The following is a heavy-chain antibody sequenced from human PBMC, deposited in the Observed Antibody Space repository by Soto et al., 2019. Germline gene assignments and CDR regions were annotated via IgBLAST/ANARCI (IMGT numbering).Heavy chain of an antibody. D-gene: IGHD1-1*01. CDR3: ATGRYGDY. CDR2: ISAHNGNP. Sequence: QVHLVQSGAEVKKPGASVKVSCKGSGYDFTTYGITWVRQAPGQGLEGMAWISAHNGNPDYAQKLQGRVTVTRDTSPSTAYMELRSLRSDDTAMYYCATGRYGDYWGQGALVTVSS. J-gene: IGHJ4*02. CDR1: GYDFTTYG. V-gene: IGHV1-18*01.